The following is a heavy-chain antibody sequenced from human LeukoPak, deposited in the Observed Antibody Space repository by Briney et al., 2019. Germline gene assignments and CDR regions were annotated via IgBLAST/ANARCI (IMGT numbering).Heavy chain of an antibody. J-gene: IGHJ4*02. D-gene: IGHD6-13*01. CDR3: AFGVDTSSWYDY. CDR2: INHSGNT. Sequence: PSETLSLTCAVYGGSFSGYYWSWIRQPPGKGLEWIGEINHSGNTYYNSSLKSRVTIYVDTSKNQISLKLTSVTAADTAVYYCAFGVDTSSWYDYWGQGTLVTVSS. CDR1: GGSFSGYY. V-gene: IGHV4-34*01.